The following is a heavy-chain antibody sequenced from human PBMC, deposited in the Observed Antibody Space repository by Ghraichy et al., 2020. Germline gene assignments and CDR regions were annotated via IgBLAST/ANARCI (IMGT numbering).Heavy chain of an antibody. CDR3: ARGNIVVVPAAIFQGIAAAGYYFDY. Sequence: ESLNISCAVYGGSFSGYYWSWIRQPPGKGLEWIGEINHSGSTNYNPSLKSRVTISVDTSKNQFSLKLSSVTAADTAVYYCARGNIVVVPAAIFQGIAAAGYYFDYWGQGTLVTVSS. J-gene: IGHJ4*02. CDR1: GGSFSGYY. D-gene: IGHD2-2*01. CDR2: INHSGST. V-gene: IGHV4-34*01.